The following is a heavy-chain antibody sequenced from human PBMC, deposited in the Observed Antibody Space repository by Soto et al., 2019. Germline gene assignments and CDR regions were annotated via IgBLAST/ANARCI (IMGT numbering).Heavy chain of an antibody. CDR1: GGTFSSYA. Sequence: GASVKVSCKASGGTFSSYAISWVRQAPGQGLEWMGGIIPIFGTANYAQKFQGRVTITADESTSTAYMELSSLRSEDTAVYYCAAFYDSSGYYYGPIWFDPWGQGTLVTVSS. D-gene: IGHD3-22*01. CDR2: IIPIFGTA. CDR3: AAFYDSSGYYYGPIWFDP. V-gene: IGHV1-69*13. J-gene: IGHJ5*02.